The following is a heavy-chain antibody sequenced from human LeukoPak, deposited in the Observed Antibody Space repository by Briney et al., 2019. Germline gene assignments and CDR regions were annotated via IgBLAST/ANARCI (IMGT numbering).Heavy chain of an antibody. CDR3: ARAFVAAGPRGVDY. D-gene: IGHD3-10*01. V-gene: IGHV1-2*02. CDR2: INPNSGGT. Sequence: ASVKVSCKASGYTFTGYYMHWVRQAPGQGPEWMGWINPNSGGTNYAQKFQGRVTMTRDTSISTAYMELSRLRSDDTAVYYCARAFVAAGPRGVDYWGQGTLVTVSS. CDR1: GYTFTGYY. J-gene: IGHJ4*02.